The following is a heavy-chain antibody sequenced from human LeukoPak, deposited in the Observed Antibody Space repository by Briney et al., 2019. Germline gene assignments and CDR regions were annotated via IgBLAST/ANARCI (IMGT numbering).Heavy chain of an antibody. Sequence: GGSLRLSCAASGFTFSGSAMHWVRQASGKGLEWVGRIRSKANSYATAYAASVKGRFTISRDDSKNTAYLQMNSLKTEDTAVYYCTTSPAAGIPHYWGQGTLVTVSS. CDR2: IRSKANSYAT. CDR1: GFTFSGSA. CDR3: TTSPAAGIPHY. J-gene: IGHJ4*02. V-gene: IGHV3-73*01. D-gene: IGHD6-13*01.